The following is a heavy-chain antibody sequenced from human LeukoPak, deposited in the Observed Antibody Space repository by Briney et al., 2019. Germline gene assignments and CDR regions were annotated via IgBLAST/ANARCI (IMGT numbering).Heavy chain of an antibody. Sequence: SGGSLRLSCAASGFTFSSYGMHWVRQAPGKGLEWVAFIRYDGSNKYYADSVKGRFTISRDNSKNTLYLQMNSLRAEDTAVYYCARGAGDMPHFDYWGQGTLVTVSS. D-gene: IGHD2-15*01. V-gene: IGHV3-30*02. J-gene: IGHJ4*02. CDR3: ARGAGDMPHFDY. CDR1: GFTFSSYG. CDR2: IRYDGSNK.